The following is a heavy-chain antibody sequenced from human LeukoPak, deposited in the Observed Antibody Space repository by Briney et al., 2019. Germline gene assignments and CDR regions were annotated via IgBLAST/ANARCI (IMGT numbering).Heavy chain of an antibody. D-gene: IGHD3-22*01. CDR3: AGGDTSGYYYAGFEY. CDR2: MRYDGSNK. CDR1: GFTFSSYG. V-gene: IGHV3-30*02. Sequence: PGGSLRLSCAAPGFTFSSYGMHWVRQAPGKGLEWVAFMRYDGSNKYYADSVKGRFTISRDNSKNTLYLQMNSLRAEDTAVYYCAGGDTSGYYYAGFEYWGQGTLVTVSS. J-gene: IGHJ4*02.